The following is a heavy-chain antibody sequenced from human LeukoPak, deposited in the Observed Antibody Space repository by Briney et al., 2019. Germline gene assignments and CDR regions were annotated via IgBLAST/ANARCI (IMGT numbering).Heavy chain of an antibody. V-gene: IGHV3-11*06. Sequence: GGSLRLSCAASGFTFSEYYMSWIRQAPGKGLEWVSYISRNSYTNYAASVKGRFTISRDNAKNSLYLQMASLRAEDTAVYYCARMGIAAVGAYYFDYWGQGTLVAVSS. CDR3: ARMGIAAVGAYYFDY. CDR1: GFTFSEYY. CDR2: ISRNSYT. J-gene: IGHJ4*02. D-gene: IGHD6-13*01.